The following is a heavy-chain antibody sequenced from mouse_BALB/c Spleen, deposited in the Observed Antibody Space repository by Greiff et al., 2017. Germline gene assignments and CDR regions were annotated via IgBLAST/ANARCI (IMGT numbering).Heavy chain of an antibody. CDR3: ARGLLRRDYAMDY. Sequence: DVKLQESGPSLVKPSQTLSLTCSVTGDSITSGYWNWIRKFPGNKLEYMGYISYSGSTYYNPSLKSRISITRDTSKNQYYLQLNSVTTEDTATYYCARGLLRRDYAMDYWGQGTSVTVSS. V-gene: IGHV3-8*02. CDR1: GDSITSGY. CDR2: ISYSGST. J-gene: IGHJ4*01. D-gene: IGHD2-3*01.